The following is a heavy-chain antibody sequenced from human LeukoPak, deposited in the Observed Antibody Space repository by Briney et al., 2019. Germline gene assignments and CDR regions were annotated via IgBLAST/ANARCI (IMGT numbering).Heavy chain of an antibody. CDR3: AREYYYGSGSHNWFDP. J-gene: IGHJ5*02. D-gene: IGHD3-10*01. Sequence: SETLSLTCTVSGGSISSSSYYWGWIRQPPGKGLEWIGSIYYSGSTYYNPSLKSRVTISVDTSKNQFSLKLSSVTAADTAVYYCAREYYYGSGSHNWFDPWGQGTLVTVSS. CDR1: GGSISSSSYY. V-gene: IGHV4-39*07. CDR2: IYYSGST.